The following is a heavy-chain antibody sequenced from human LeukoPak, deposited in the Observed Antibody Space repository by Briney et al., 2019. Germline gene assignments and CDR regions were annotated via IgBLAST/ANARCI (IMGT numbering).Heavy chain of an antibody. CDR1: GGTFSSYA. J-gene: IGHJ3*02. V-gene: IGHV1-69*05. CDR2: IIPIFGTA. D-gene: IGHD3-3*01. Sequence: SVKVSCKASGGTFSSYAISWVRQAPGQGLEWMGGIIPIFGTANYAQKFQGRVTITTDESTSTAYMELSRLRSEDTAVYYCARGYYDFWSGPMGAFDIWGQGTMVTVSS. CDR3: ARGYYDFWSGPMGAFDI.